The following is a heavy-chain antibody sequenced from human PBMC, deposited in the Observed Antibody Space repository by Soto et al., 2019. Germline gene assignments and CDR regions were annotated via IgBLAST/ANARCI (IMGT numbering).Heavy chain of an antibody. D-gene: IGHD6-19*01. V-gene: IGHV1-18*01. CDR1: GYTFISYG. J-gene: IGHJ4*02. Sequence: QVQLVQSGAEVKKPGASVKVSCKASGYTFISYGISWVRQAPGQGLEWMGWINAFNGNTNYAQKLQGRVTMTRDTSTSTAYIELRSLRSDDTAVYYRAGDPVAGTYFDYWGQGSLVTVSS. CDR3: AGDPVAGTYFDY. CDR2: INAFNGNT.